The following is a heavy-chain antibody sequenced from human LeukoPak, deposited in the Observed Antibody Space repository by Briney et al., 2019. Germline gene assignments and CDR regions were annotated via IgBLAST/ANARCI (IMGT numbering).Heavy chain of an antibody. Sequence: PGGSLRLSCAASGFTFSSYWMSWVRQAPGKGLEWVANIKQDGSEKYYVDSVKGRFTISRDNAKNSLYLQMNSLRAEDTAVYYYAREGKYCSSTSCYWYYYYYMDVWGKGTTVTVSS. CDR1: GFTFSSYW. D-gene: IGHD2-2*01. CDR3: AREGKYCSSTSCYWYYYYYMDV. J-gene: IGHJ6*03. CDR2: IKQDGSEK. V-gene: IGHV3-7*01.